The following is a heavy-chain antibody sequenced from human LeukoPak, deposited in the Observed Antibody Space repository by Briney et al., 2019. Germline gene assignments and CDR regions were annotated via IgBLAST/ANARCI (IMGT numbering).Heavy chain of an antibody. D-gene: IGHD2-21*01. Sequence: GGSLRLSCAASGFTFSSYAMPWVRQAPGKGLEWVAVISYDGSNKYYADSVKGRFTISRDNSKNTLYLQMNSLRAEDTAVCYCARVQNSYYYYYGMDVWGQGTTVTVSS. CDR1: GFTFSSYA. V-gene: IGHV3-30-3*01. CDR2: ISYDGSNK. J-gene: IGHJ6*02. CDR3: ARVQNSYYYYYGMDV.